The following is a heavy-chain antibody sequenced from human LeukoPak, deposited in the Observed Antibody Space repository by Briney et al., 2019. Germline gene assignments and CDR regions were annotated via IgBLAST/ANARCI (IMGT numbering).Heavy chain of an antibody. J-gene: IGHJ4*02. CDR3: GKLFYSSGMYHFDY. D-gene: IGHD3-10*01. V-gene: IGHV3-74*01. CDR1: GFTFSNYH. Sequence: VQPGGSLRLSCEVSGFTFSNYHMYWVRQSPGEGLVWVSRIETDGRTTAYADSVKGRFTISRDNAKNTLYLQMNSLRADDTAVFYCGKLFYSSGMYHFDYWGQGTLVTVSS. CDR2: IETDGRTT.